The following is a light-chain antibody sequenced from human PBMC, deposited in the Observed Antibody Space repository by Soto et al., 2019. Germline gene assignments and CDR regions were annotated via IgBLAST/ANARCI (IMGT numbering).Light chain of an antibody. J-gene: IGLJ7*01. V-gene: IGLV2-14*01. CDR1: SADIGAFNY. CDR2: DVS. Sequence: QSALTQPASVSGSPGQSITMSCAGTSADIGAFNYVSWYQHHPDKVPKLLIYDVSNRPSGVSTRFSASKSANTDSLTISGLQADDEADYYCSSYSTTSALVFGGGTQLTVL. CDR3: SSYSTTSALV.